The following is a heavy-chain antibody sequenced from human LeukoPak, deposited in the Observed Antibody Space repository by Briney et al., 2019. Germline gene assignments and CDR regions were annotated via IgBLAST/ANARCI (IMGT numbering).Heavy chain of an antibody. CDR2: ITNSGDST. D-gene: IGHD6-19*01. J-gene: IGHJ3*02. CDR1: GFTFSTYA. Sequence: GRSLRLSCAASGFTFSTYAMSWVRQAPGKGLEWVSGITNSGDSTYYAASMKGRITISRDNPKNTLYLQMNSLRAEDTAVYYCARLGEWLVYDAFHIWGQGTMVTVSS. V-gene: IGHV3-23*01. CDR3: ARLGEWLVYDAFHI.